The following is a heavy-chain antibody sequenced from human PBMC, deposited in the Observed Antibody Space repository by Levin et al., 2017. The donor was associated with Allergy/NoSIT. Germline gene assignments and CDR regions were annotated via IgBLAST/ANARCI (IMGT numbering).Heavy chain of an antibody. CDR2: IYYSGST. D-gene: IGHD3-22*01. CDR3: ARGPRDYYDSSGYYQLFDY. V-gene: IGHV4-59*01. J-gene: IGHJ4*02. CDR1: GGSISSYY. Sequence: SETLSLTCTVSGGSISSYYWSWIRQPPGKGLEWIGYIYYSGSTNYNPSLKSRVTISVDTSKNQFSLKLSSVTAADTAVYYCARGPRDYYDSSGYYQLFDYWGQGTLVTVSS.